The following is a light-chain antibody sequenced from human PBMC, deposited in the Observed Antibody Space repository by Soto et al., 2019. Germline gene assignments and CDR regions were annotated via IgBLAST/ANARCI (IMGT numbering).Light chain of an antibody. V-gene: IGLV2-14*01. CDR1: SSDVGGYNY. CDR2: EVS. CDR3: SSYTSSSRV. J-gene: IGLJ1*01. Sequence: QSVLTQPASVSGSPGQSITISCTGTSSDVGGYNYVPWYQQHPGKAPKLMIYEVSNRPSGVSNRFSGSKSGNTASLTISGLQAEDEADYYCSSYTSSSRVFGTGTKVTVL.